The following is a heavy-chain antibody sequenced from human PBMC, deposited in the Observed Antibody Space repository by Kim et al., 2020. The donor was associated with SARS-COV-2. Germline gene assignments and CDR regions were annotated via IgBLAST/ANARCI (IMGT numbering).Heavy chain of an antibody. CDR3: ASRYCSSTSCYPTPHERRAEYFQH. J-gene: IGHJ1*01. Sequence: SVKVSCKASGGTFSSYAISWVRQAPGQGLEWMGGIIPIFGTANYAQKFQGRVTITADESTSTAYMELSSLRSEDTAVYYCASRYCSSTSCYPTPHERRAEYFQHWGQGTLVTVSS. CDR1: GGTFSSYA. CDR2: IIPIFGTA. D-gene: IGHD2-2*01. V-gene: IGHV1-69*13.